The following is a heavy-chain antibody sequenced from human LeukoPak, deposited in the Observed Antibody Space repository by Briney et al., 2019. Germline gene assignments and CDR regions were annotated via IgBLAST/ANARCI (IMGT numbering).Heavy chain of an antibody. CDR2: IRSEAYGAPA. V-gene: IGHV3-49*04. J-gene: IGHJ4*02. CDR3: YKAEVGSIWYEFIDC. CDR1: GFTFGDYA. D-gene: IGHD6-13*01. Sequence: GGSLRLSCTAAGFTFGDYAMSWVRQAPGGGLGWVGFIRSEAYGAPAEYAACVKGRFTTSRDDSKSIACLQIDSLKTESTAVYYYYKAEVGSIWYEFIDCWRQGTVVTVSS.